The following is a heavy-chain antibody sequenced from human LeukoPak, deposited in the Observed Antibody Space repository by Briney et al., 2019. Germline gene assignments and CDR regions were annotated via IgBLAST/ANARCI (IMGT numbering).Heavy chain of an antibody. CDR2: IRYDGSDK. CDR1: GFTFSTYG. J-gene: IGHJ4*02. CDR3: ANDPFDY. Sequence: GGSLRLSCSASGFTFSTYGMHWVRQAPGKGLEWVAFIRYDGSDKYYADSVKGRFTISRDNSKNTLYLQMNSLRAEDTAVYYCANDPFDYWGQGTLVTVSS. V-gene: IGHV3-30*02.